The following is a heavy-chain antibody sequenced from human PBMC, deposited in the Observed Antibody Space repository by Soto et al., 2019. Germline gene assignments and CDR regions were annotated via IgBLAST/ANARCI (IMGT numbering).Heavy chain of an antibody. D-gene: IGHD3-10*01. CDR2: MNPNSGNT. J-gene: IGHJ3*02. CDR1: GYTFTSYD. V-gene: IGHV1-8*01. Sequence: GASVKVSCKASGYTFTSYDINWVRQATGQGLEWMGWMNPNSGNTGYAQKFQGRVTMTRNTSISTAYMELSSLRPEDTAVYYCARSYVLLWFGELHPGAFDIWGQGTMVTVSS. CDR3: ARSYVLLWFGELHPGAFDI.